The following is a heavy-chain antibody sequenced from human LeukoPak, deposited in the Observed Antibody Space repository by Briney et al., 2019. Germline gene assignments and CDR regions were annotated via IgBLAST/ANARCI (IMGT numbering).Heavy chain of an antibody. CDR2: IYYLDAT. CDR1: GTSISSSTYYY. V-gene: IGHV4-31*03. J-gene: IGHJ4*02. Sequence: SETLSLTCTVSGTSISSSTYYYWSWIRQHPGEAPEWMGYIYYLDATYYNPSLKSRVSISVAASENQISLKLTSVTAADTAVYYCARLNYYDSGSLTYSFDYWGQGTLVTVSP. D-gene: IGHD3-10*01. CDR3: ARLNYYDSGSLTYSFDY.